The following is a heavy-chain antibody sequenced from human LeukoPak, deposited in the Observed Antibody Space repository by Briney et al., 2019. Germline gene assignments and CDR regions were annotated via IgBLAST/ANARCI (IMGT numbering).Heavy chain of an antibody. J-gene: IGHJ4*02. CDR1: GFTFSSYA. CDR3: AKVSGKRSASTQTDYFDY. D-gene: IGHD3-3*02. V-gene: IGHV3-23*01. Sequence: GGSLRLSCAASGFTFSSYAMSWVRQAPGKGLEWVSAISGSGGSTYYADSVKGRFTISRDDSKNTLYLQMNSLRAEDTAVYYCAKVSGKRSASTQTDYFDYWGQGTLVTVSS. CDR2: ISGSGGST.